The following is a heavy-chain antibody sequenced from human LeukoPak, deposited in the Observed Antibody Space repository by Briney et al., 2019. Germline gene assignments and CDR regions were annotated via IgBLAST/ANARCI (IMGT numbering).Heavy chain of an antibody. CDR1: GYIFTAYY. J-gene: IGHJ4*02. V-gene: IGHV1-2*06. CDR2: IHPSSGGT. D-gene: IGHD4-17*01. Sequence: GASVKVSCKASGYIFTAYYIHWVRQAPGQGLEWVGRIHPSSGGTEYAQNFQGRVTVTRDTSITTAYMELNRLTSDDTAVYYCARNCGDLDYWGQGTLVTVSS. CDR3: ARNCGDLDY.